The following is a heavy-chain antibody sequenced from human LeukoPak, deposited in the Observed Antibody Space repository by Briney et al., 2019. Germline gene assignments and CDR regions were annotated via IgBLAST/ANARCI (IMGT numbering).Heavy chain of an antibody. CDR1: GFTFSNAW. D-gene: IGHD3-22*01. CDR2: IKSKTDGGTT. V-gene: IGHV3-15*01. CDR3: TTDPITMIVNPNPFDP. J-gene: IGHJ5*02. Sequence: GGSLRLSCAASGFTFSNAWMSWVRQAPGKGLEWVGRIKSKTDGGTTDYAAPVKGRFTISRDDSKNTLYLQMNSLKTEDTAVYYCTTDPITMIVNPNPFDPWGQGTLVTVSS.